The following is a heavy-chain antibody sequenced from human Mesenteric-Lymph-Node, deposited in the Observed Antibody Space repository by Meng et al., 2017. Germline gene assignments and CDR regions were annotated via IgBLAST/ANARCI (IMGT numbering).Heavy chain of an antibody. J-gene: IGHJ5*02. D-gene: IGHD1-26*01. CDR3: TRGIVGATRGSNWFDP. CDR2: IYRSEST. V-gene: IGHV4-4*02. Sequence: SETLSLTCAVSGGSISSGDWWSWVRQPPGKGLEWIGEIYRSESTNYNPSLKSRVTMSADKSKNQFSLKLNSVTAADTAVYYCTRGIVGATRGSNWFDPWGQGTLVTVSS. CDR1: GGSISSGDW.